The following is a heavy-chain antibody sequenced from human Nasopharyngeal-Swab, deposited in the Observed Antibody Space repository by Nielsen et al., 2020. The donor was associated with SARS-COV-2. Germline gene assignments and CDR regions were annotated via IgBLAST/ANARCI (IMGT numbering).Heavy chain of an antibody. CDR1: GGTFSSYA. D-gene: IGHD2-21*02. CDR2: IIPILGIA. Sequence: SCKASGGTFSSYAISWVRQAPGPGLEWMGRIIPILGIANYAQKFQGRVTITADKSTSTAYMELSSLRSEDTAVYYCARDWVVVTAPDWFDPWGQGTLVTVSS. CDR3: ARDWVVVTAPDWFDP. V-gene: IGHV1-69*04. J-gene: IGHJ5*02.